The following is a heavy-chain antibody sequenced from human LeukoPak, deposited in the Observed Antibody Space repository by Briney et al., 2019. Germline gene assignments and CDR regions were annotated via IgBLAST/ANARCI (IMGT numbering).Heavy chain of an antibody. V-gene: IGHV4-59*12. CDR2: ISYTGST. J-gene: IGHJ4*02. Sequence: SETLSLTCTVSGGSISRYYWSWIRQPPGKGLEWIGYISYTGSTTYNSSLKSRVTISLDTSKNQFSLNLRSVTAADTAVYYCAKVAKYYYGSETYFFFEHWGQGILVTVSS. CDR3: AKVAKYYYGSETYFFFEH. CDR1: GGSISRYY. D-gene: IGHD3-10*01.